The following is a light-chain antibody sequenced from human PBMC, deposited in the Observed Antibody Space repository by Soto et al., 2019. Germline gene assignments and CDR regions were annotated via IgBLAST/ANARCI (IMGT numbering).Light chain of an antibody. CDR3: LQYYKFVRT. CDR1: QDISNN. V-gene: IGKV1-33*01. CDR2: DVS. J-gene: IGKJ4*01. Sequence: DLQMTQSPSSLSASVGDRVTITCQASQDISNNLNWYQQKPGKAPKLLIYDVSNLQTGVPSRSSGSRSGTDFTFAINSRQPEDIATDDCLQYYKFVRTFGGGTKVEI.